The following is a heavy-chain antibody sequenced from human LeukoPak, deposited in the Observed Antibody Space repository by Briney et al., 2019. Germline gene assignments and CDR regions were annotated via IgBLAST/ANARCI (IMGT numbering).Heavy chain of an antibody. CDR2: INSDGSTT. CDR3: SRATADDAFDI. J-gene: IGHJ3*02. Sequence: GGSLRLSCAASGFTVSSNYMSWVRQAPGKGLVWVSRINSDGSTTSYADSVKGRFTISRDNAKNTLYLQMNSLRAEDTAVYYCSRATADDAFDIWGQGTMVTVSS. V-gene: IGHV3-74*01. CDR1: GFTVSSNY.